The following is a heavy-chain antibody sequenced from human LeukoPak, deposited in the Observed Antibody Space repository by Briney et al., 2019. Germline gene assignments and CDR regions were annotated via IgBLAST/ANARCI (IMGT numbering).Heavy chain of an antibody. J-gene: IGHJ4*02. D-gene: IGHD1-26*01. CDR3: VRDKSGTYSFDY. Sequence: GGSLRLSCSASGFTLTWHDMHWVRQAPGKALECASFIHHNGDITSYADSVRGRFTVSRDNSKNTLFLELSSLRTDDTAVYYCVRDKSGTYSFDYWGQGTLVTVSS. V-gene: IGHV3-64D*06. CDR1: GFTLTWHD. CDR2: IHHNGDIT.